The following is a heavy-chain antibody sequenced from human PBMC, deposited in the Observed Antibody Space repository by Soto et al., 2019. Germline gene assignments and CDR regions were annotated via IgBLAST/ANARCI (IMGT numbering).Heavy chain of an antibody. V-gene: IGHV4-30-2*01. CDR3: AREICYGSPYYYGMYV. J-gene: IGHJ6*02. D-gene: IGHD2-15*01. CDR2: IYHSGST. CDR1: GGSISSGGYS. Sequence: SETLSLTCAVSGGSISSGGYSWSWIRQPPGKGLEWIGYIYHSGSTYYNPSLKSRVTISVDRSKNQFSLKLSSVTAADTAVYYCAREICYGSPYYYGMYVWGQGTTVPVSS.